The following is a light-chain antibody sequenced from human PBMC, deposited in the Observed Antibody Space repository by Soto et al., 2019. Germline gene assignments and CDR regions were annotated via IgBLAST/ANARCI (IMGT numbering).Light chain of an antibody. CDR1: NIGSKS. CDR2: YDS. CDR3: QVWDIGSGHVV. J-gene: IGLJ3*02. V-gene: IGLV3-21*01. Sequence: SYELTQPPSVSVAPGKTASVAWGGSNIGSKSVHWYQKKSGQAPVLVMYYDSDRPSGIPERFSGSNSGNTTTLTISRVEAGDEADYYCQVWDIGSGHVVFGGGTKVTVL.